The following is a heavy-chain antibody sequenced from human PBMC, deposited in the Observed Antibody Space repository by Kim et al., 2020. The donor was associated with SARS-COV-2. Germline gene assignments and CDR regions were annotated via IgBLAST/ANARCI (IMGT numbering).Heavy chain of an antibody. J-gene: IGHJ4*02. D-gene: IGHD5-12*01. V-gene: IGHV4-39*01. CDR3: ARQLGRWLQLFWHFDY. CDR1: GGSISSSSYY. Sequence: SETLSLTCTVSGGSISSSSYYWGWIRQPPGKGLEWIGSIYYSGSTYYNPSLKSRVTISVDTSKNQFSLKLSSVTAADTAVYYCARQLGRWLQLFWHFDYWGQGTLVTVSS. CDR2: IYYSGST.